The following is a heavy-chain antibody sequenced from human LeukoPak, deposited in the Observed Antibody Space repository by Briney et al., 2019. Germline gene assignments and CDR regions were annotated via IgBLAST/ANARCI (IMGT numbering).Heavy chain of an antibody. Sequence: GASVKVSCKASGYTFTSYDINWVGQATGQGLEWMGWMNTNSGKTGYAQKFQGRVTITRNTSKSTAYMEVRRLRQKDTAVYYCASGGRWWYYYYYMDFWGKGTTVTVSS. CDR1: GYTFTSYD. CDR2: MNTNSGKT. V-gene: IGHV1-8*01. CDR3: ASGGRWWYYYYYMDF. D-gene: IGHD2-15*01. J-gene: IGHJ6*03.